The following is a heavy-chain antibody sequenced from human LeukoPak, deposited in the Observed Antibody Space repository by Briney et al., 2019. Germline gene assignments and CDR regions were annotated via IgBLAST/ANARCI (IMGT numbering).Heavy chain of an antibody. CDR3: ARNYGDYFAYMDV. CDR2: IIPIFGTA. V-gene: IGHV1-69*05. J-gene: IGHJ6*03. CDR1: GGTFSSYA. Sequence: ASVKVSCKASGGTFSSYAISWVRQAPGQGLEWMGRIIPIFGTANYAQKSQGRVTITTDESTSTAYMELSSLRSEDTAVYYCARNYGDYFAYMDVWGKGTTVTVSS. D-gene: IGHD4-17*01.